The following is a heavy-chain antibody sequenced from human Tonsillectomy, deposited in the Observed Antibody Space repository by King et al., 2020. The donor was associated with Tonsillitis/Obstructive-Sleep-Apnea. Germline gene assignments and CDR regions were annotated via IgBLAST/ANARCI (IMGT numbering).Heavy chain of an antibody. CDR2: INGGYDHA. CDR1: GYNFATYV. J-gene: IGHJ4*02. V-gene: IGHV1-3*01. CDR3: ATEGNGAPAT. Sequence: QLVQSGAEVKKPGASVKVSCKASGYNFATYVMHWMRKAPGERLEWMGWINGGYDHATLSQKFQGRVTINWDTSATTSYMELSSLRSEDTGVYYCATEGNGAPATWGRGTLVTVSS. D-gene: IGHD2-8*01.